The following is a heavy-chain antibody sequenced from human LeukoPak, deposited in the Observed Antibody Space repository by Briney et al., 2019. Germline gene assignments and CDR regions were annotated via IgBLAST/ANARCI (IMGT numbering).Heavy chain of an antibody. V-gene: IGHV3-20*04. CDR1: RFTFDDYG. CDR3: ARAVGATNYFDY. J-gene: IGHJ4*02. Sequence: RPGGSLRLSCAASRFTFDDYGMSWVRQAPGKGLEWVSGINWNGGSTGYADSVKGRFTISRDNAKNSLYLQMNSLRAEDTALYYCARAVGATNYFDYWGQGTLVTVSS. D-gene: IGHD1-26*01. CDR2: INWNGGST.